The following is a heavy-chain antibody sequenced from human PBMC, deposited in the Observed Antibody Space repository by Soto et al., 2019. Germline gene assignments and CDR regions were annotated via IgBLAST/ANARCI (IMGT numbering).Heavy chain of an antibody. J-gene: IGHJ4*02. CDR1: GFTVSTKY. D-gene: IGHD3-16*01. CDR2: IYSGGST. V-gene: IGHV3-66*01. CDR3: ARDPWAVDY. Sequence: GGSLRLSCAASGFTVSTKYMSWVRQAPGKGLEWVSVIYSGGSTFYADSVRGRFTISRDNSKNTVNLQMNSLRAEDTAVYYCARDPWAVDYWGQGTLVTVPS.